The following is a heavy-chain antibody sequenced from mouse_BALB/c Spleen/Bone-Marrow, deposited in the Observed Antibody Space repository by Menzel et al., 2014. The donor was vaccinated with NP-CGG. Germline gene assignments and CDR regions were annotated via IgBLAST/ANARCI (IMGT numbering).Heavy chain of an antibody. Sequence: ESGAELVRPGTSVKVSCKASGYAFTNYLIEWVKQRPGQGLEWIGVINSGSGGTDYNEKFKGKATLTVDKSSSTAYMQLNSLTSEDSAVYYCARRQEDYYAWFAYWGQGTLVTVSA. D-gene: IGHD1-1*01. J-gene: IGHJ3*01. CDR2: INSGSGGT. V-gene: IGHV1-54*01. CDR3: ARRQEDYYAWFAY. CDR1: GYAFTNYL.